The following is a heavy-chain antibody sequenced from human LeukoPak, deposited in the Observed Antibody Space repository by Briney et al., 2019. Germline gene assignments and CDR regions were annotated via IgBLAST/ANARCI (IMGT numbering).Heavy chain of an antibody. CDR1: GGSISSYY. J-gene: IGHJ4*02. D-gene: IGHD7-27*01. Sequence: NSSETLSLTCTISGGSISSYYWGWIRQPPGKGLEWIGTMYHSGSTNYNPSLKSRVTISVDTSKNQFSLKLSSVTAADTAVYFCARGFRGDNFDYWGQGTLVTVSS. CDR2: MYHSGST. V-gene: IGHV4-59*08. CDR3: ARGFRGDNFDY.